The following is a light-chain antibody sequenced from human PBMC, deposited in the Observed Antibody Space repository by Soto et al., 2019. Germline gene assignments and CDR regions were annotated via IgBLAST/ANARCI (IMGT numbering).Light chain of an antibody. V-gene: IGKV3-11*01. CDR3: QQRSNWPTT. J-gene: IGKJ5*01. CDR1: RSVSSY. Sequence: EIVLTQSPATLSLSPVESANLSCRATRSVSSYLAWYQQKPGQAPRLLIYDASSRPTDIPARFSGSGSGTDFTLTISSLEPEDFALYYCQQRSNWPTTFGQGTRLEIK. CDR2: DAS.